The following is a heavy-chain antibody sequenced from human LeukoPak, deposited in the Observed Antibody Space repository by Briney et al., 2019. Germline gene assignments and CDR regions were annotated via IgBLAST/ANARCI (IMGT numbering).Heavy chain of an antibody. Sequence: PGGSLRLSCAASGFTFSSYAMHWVRQAPGKGLEWVAVISYDGSNKYYADSVKGRFTISRDNSKNTLYLQMNSLRAEDTAVYYCARDLRGRSGWYISGFDYWGQGTLVTVSS. CDR1: GFTFSSYA. V-gene: IGHV3-30-3*01. CDR2: ISYDGSNK. J-gene: IGHJ4*02. CDR3: ARDLRGRSGWYISGFDY. D-gene: IGHD6-19*01.